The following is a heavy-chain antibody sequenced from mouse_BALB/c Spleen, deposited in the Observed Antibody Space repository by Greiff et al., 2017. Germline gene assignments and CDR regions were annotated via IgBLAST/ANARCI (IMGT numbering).Heavy chain of an antibody. CDR1: GYSITSDYA. CDR3: ARRDNGYYLFAY. CDR2: ISYSGST. Sequence: EVKLVESGPGLVKPSQSLSLTCTVTGYSITSDYAWNWIRQFPGNKLEWMGYISYSGSTSYNPSLKSRISITRDTSKNQFFLQLNSVTTEDTATYYCARRDNGYYLFAYWGQGTLVTVSA. V-gene: IGHV3-2*02. D-gene: IGHD2-3*01. J-gene: IGHJ3*01.